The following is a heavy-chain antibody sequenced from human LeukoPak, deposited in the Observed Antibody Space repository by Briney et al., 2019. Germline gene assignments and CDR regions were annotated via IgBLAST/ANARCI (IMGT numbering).Heavy chain of an antibody. D-gene: IGHD2-2*01. Sequence: ASVKVSCKASGYTFTSYYMHWVRQAPGQGLEWMGIINPSGGSTSYAQKFQGRVTMTRDTSTSTVYMELSSLRSEDTAVYYCARDLGPAAKIYYYYYMDVWGKGTTVTISS. CDR1: GYTFTSYY. V-gene: IGHV1-46*01. CDR3: ARDLGPAAKIYYYYYMDV. CDR2: INPSGGST. J-gene: IGHJ6*03.